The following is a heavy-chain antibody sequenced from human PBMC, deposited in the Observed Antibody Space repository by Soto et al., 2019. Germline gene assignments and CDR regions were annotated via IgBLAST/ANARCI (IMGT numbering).Heavy chain of an antibody. CDR1: GGTFSSYT. CDR2: IIPILGIA. V-gene: IGHV1-69*08. Sequence: QVQLVQSGAEVKKPGSSVKVSCKASGGTFSSYTISWVRQAPGQGLEWMGRIIPILGIANYAQKFQGRVTXTXAKATSTAYMELSSLRSEDTAVYYCARDRGTTGFDYWGQGTLVTVSS. D-gene: IGHD2-8*02. CDR3: ARDRGTTGFDY. J-gene: IGHJ4*02.